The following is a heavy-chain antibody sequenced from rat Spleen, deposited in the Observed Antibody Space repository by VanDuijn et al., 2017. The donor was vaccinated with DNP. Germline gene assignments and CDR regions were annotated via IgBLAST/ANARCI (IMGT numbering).Heavy chain of an antibody. J-gene: IGHJ3*01. V-gene: IGHV5-25*01. CDR3: ARPNYGGYEGWFAY. CDR1: GFTFSDYN. Sequence: EMQLVESGGGLVQPGRSLKLSCAASGFTFSDYNMAWVRQAPGKGLEWVASITSSGGSTYYPDSVKGRFTISRDNAKNTLYLQMDSLRSEDTATYYCARPNYGGYEGWFAYWGQGTLVTVSS. CDR2: ITSSGGST. D-gene: IGHD1-11*01.